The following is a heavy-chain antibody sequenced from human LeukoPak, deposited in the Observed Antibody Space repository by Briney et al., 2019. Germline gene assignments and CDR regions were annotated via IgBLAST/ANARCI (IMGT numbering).Heavy chain of an antibody. CDR1: GFTFSSHG. CDR2: ISYDGSNK. Sequence: GRSLRLSCAASGFTFSSHGMHWVRQAPGKGLEWVAVISYDGSNKYYADSVKGRFTISRDNSKNTLYLQMNSLRAEDTAVYYCAKDRDYYGSGSYGDYWGQGTLVTVSS. D-gene: IGHD3-10*01. J-gene: IGHJ4*01. V-gene: IGHV3-30*18. CDR3: AKDRDYYGSGSYGDY.